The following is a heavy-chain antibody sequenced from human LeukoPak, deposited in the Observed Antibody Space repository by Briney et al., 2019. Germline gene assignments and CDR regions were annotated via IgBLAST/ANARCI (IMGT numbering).Heavy chain of an antibody. J-gene: IGHJ4*02. D-gene: IGHD6-13*01. V-gene: IGHV1-3*01. CDR1: GYTFTSYA. CDR3: ARGYSSSWYSFSY. Sequence: ASVKVSCKASGYTFTSYAMHWVRQAPGQRLEWMGWINAGNANTKYSQKFQGRVTITRDTSASTAYMELSSLRSEDTAVYYCARGYSSSWYSFSYWGQGTLVTVSS. CDR2: INAGNANT.